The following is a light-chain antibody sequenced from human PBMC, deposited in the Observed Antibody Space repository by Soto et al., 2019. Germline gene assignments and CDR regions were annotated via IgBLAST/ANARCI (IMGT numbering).Light chain of an antibody. Sequence: DLPMTQSPSTLSASVGDRVTITCRASQSFSRWLAWYQQKPGKAPKPLIYDAYNLESWVPSRFSGSGSGTEFTLTISSLQPDDPATYYCQQYNSYVQTFGQGNKVEIK. CDR3: QQYNSYVQT. V-gene: IGKV1-5*01. J-gene: IGKJ1*01. CDR1: QSFSRW. CDR2: DAY.